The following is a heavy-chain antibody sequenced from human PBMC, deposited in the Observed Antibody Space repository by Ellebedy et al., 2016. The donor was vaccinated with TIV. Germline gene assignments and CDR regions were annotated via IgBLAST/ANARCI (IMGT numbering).Heavy chain of an antibody. D-gene: IGHD6-6*01. Sequence: SETLSLTCTVSGYSISSGYYWGWIRQPPGKGLEWIGSIYHSGSTYYNPSLKSRVTISVDTSKNQFSLKLSSVTAADTAVYYCAREGSSSESGFEYWGQGTLVTVSS. J-gene: IGHJ4*02. CDR2: IYHSGST. CDR1: GYSISSGYY. CDR3: AREGSSSESGFEY. V-gene: IGHV4-38-2*02.